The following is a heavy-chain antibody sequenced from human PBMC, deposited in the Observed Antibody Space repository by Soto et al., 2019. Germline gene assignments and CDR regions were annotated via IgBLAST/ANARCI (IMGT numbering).Heavy chain of an antibody. D-gene: IGHD3-10*01. J-gene: IGHJ4*02. V-gene: IGHV3-23*01. CDR2: ISGSGGST. CDR3: AKEETAGSVFDY. Sequence: GESLKISCAASGFTFSSYAMSWVRQAPGKGLEWVSAISGSGGSTYYADSVKGRFTISRDNSKNTLYLQMNSLRAEDTAVYYCAKEETAGSVFDYWGQGTLVTVSS. CDR1: GFTFSSYA.